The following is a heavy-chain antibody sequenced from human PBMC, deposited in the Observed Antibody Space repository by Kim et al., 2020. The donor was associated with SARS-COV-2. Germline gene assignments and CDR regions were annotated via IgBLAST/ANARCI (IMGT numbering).Heavy chain of an antibody. D-gene: IGHD3-22*01. Sequence: GGSLRLSCAASGFTFSDYYMSWIRQAPGKGLEWVSYISSSSSYTNYADSVKGRFTISRDNAKTSLYLQMNSLRAEDTAVYYCARDHSTYYYDSSGYYRALHPEYYYYGMDVWGQGTTVTVSS. CDR2: ISSSSSYT. V-gene: IGHV3-11*05. J-gene: IGHJ6*02. CDR3: ARDHSTYYYDSSGYYRALHPEYYYYGMDV. CDR1: GFTFSDYY.